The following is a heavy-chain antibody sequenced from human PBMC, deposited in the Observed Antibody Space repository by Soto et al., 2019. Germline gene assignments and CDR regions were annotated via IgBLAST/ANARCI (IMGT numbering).Heavy chain of an antibody. J-gene: IGHJ4*02. V-gene: IGHV4-30-4*01. CDR3: ARGGLYDLWSGLFD. Sequence: QAQLQESGPGLVRPSQTLSLSCSVSGASVTSGDYYWNWIRQTPGPGLEWLGYMHYSGTTSYNPSLKSRVTISRDTSKNQFSLKLTSVSAADTAVYFCARGGLYDLWSGLFDWGQGIRVTVSS. CDR2: MHYSGTT. CDR1: GASVTSGDYY. D-gene: IGHD3-3*01.